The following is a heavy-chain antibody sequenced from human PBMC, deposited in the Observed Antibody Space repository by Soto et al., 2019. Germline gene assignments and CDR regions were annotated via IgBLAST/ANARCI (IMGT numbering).Heavy chain of an antibody. CDR2: SSNSGSFT. Sequence: GGSLRLSCVASGFPFSSYAMSWVRQTPGKGLEWIGYSSNSGSFTRYADSVKGRFSISRDNAKSSLYLQISSLRGDDTATYYCVKSGDNYNLLDYWGQGTPVTVSS. V-gene: IGHV3-21*05. CDR1: GFPFSSYA. CDR3: VKSGDNYNLLDY. J-gene: IGHJ4*02. D-gene: IGHD1-1*01.